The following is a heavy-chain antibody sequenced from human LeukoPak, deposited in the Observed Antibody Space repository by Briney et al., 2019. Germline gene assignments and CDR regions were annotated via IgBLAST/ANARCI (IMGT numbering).Heavy chain of an antibody. CDR1: GFTFSSYS. J-gene: IGHJ6*03. Sequence: GGSLRLSCAASGFTFSSYSMNWVRQAPGKGLEWVSYISSSSSTIYYADSVKGRFIISRDNAKNSLYLQMNSLRAKDTAVYYCARAGAYCSSTSCPNSYYYYMDVWGKGTTVTVSS. CDR3: ARAGAYCSSTSCPNSYYYYMDV. V-gene: IGHV3-48*04. D-gene: IGHD2-2*01. CDR2: ISSSSSTI.